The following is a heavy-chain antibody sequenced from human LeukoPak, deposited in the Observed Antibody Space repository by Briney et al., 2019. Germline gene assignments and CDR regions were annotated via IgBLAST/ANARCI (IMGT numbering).Heavy chain of an antibody. D-gene: IGHD6-19*01. V-gene: IGHV1-2*02. CDR3: ARVGSSGWYVHPTLDY. CDR1: GYTFTGYY. CDR2: INPNSGDT. J-gene: IGHJ4*02. Sequence: ASVKVSCKASGYTFTGYYMHWVRQATGQGLEWIGWINPNSGDTNYAQRFQGRVTVTRDTSISTAYMELSRLRSDDTAVYYCARVGSSGWYVHPTLDYWGQGTLVTVSS.